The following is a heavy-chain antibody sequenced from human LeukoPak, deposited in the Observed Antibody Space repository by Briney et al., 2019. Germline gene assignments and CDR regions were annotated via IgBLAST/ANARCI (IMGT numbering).Heavy chain of an antibody. CDR1: GYTFTSYG. Sequence: ASVKVSCKASGYTFTSYGISWVRQAPGQGLEWMGWINAGNGNTKYSQKFQGRVTITRDTSASTAYMELSSLRSEDTAVYYCARDSYPDYYDSSGYLDYWGQGTLVTVSS. V-gene: IGHV1-3*01. CDR2: INAGNGNT. J-gene: IGHJ4*02. D-gene: IGHD3-22*01. CDR3: ARDSYPDYYDSSGYLDY.